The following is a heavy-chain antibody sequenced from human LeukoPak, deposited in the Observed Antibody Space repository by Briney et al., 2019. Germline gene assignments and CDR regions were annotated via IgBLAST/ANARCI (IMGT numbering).Heavy chain of an antibody. D-gene: IGHD2/OR15-2a*01. CDR3: ASANSYYYYYYGMDV. CDR1: GGSFSGYY. CDR2: INHSGST. V-gene: IGHV4-34*01. Sequence: KTSETLSLTCAVYGGSFSGYYWSWIRQPPGKGLEWIGEINHSGSTNYNPSLKSRVTISVDTSKNQFSLKLSSVTAADTAVYYCASANSYYYYYYGMDVWGQGTTVTVSS. J-gene: IGHJ6*02.